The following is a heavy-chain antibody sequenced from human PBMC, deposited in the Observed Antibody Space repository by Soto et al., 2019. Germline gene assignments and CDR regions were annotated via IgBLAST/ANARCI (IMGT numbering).Heavy chain of an antibody. CDR3: ARMNRDYYYYGMDV. CDR2: IDHNGVA. J-gene: IGHJ6*02. Sequence: SETLSLTCVVSGVSISSSKWWTWVRQTPGNGLEWIGKIDHNGVANYNPSLEGRVTISKDISKNQISLKVTSVTAADSAVYYCARMNRDYYYYGMDVWGQGATVTV. V-gene: IGHV4-4*02. CDR1: GVSISSSKW.